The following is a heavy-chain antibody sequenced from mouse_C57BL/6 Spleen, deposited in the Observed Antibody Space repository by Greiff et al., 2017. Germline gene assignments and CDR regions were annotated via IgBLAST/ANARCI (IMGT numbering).Heavy chain of an antibody. V-gene: IGHV8-12*01. Sequence: QVQLKQSGPGILQSSQTLSLTCSFSGFSLSTSGMGVSWIRQPPGKGLEWLAHTYWDDDKRYKPSLKSRLTNSKNTSRNQVFRKITSVDTADTATYSCARLYYGNFDVWGTGTTVTVSS. CDR1: GFSLSTSGMG. D-gene: IGHD2-1*01. CDR2: TYWDDDK. J-gene: IGHJ1*03. CDR3: ARLYYGNFDV.